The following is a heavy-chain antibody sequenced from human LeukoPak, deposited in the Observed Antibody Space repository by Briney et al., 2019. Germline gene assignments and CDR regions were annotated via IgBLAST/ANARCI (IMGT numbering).Heavy chain of an antibody. CDR2: IIPIFGTA. CDR3: ARAPKKYDILTGYYYYYMDV. J-gene: IGHJ6*03. CDR1: GDTFSSYA. D-gene: IGHD3-9*01. Sequence: SVKVSYKASGDTFSSYAISWVRQAPGQGLEWMGGIIPIFGTANYAQKFQGRVTITTDESTSTAYTELSSLRSEDTAVYYCARAPKKYDILTGYYYYYMDVWGKGTTVTVSS. V-gene: IGHV1-69*05.